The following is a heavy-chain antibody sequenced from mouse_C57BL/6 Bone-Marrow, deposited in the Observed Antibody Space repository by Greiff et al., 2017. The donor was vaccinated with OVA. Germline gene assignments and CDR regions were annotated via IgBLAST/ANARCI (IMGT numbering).Heavy chain of an antibody. CDR2: IDPSDSYT. V-gene: IGHV1-50*01. D-gene: IGHD3-1*01. CDR3: ARKQLGLRGDYFDY. J-gene: IGHJ2*01. CDR1: GYTFTSYW. Sequence: QVQLQQSGAELVKPGASVKLSCKASGYTFTSYWMQWVKQRPGQGLEWIGEIDPSDSYTNYNQKFKGKATLTVDTSSSTAYMQLSSLTSEDSAVYYCARKQLGLRGDYFDYWGQGTTLTVSS.